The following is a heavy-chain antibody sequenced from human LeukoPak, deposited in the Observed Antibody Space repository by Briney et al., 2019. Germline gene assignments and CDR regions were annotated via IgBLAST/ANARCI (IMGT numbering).Heavy chain of an antibody. CDR2: ISTSGST. CDR1: GGSISSGTNY. V-gene: IGHV4-61*02. J-gene: IGHJ4*02. D-gene: IGHD5-12*01. Sequence: SETLSLTCTVSGGSISSGTNYWSWIRQPAGKGLEGIGRISTSGSTNYNPSLKSRVTMSVDTSKNQFSLNLSSVIAADTAVYYCTRGSARMVATLLFDYWGRGTLVTVSS. CDR3: TRGSARMVATLLFDY.